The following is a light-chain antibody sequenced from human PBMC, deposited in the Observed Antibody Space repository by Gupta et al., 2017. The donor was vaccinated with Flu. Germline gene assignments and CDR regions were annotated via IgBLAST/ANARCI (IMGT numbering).Light chain of an antibody. Sequence: DIQLTQSPSFLSASVGDRVTITCRASQGISNSNYLAWYQQKPGKAPKLLIYAASILQSGVPSRFSGSGSVTEFTLTISSLQPEDFATYYCQQFDSYPLTFGGGTKVEIK. J-gene: IGKJ4*01. CDR2: AAS. CDR3: QQFDSYPLT. V-gene: IGKV1-9*01. CDR1: QGISNSNY.